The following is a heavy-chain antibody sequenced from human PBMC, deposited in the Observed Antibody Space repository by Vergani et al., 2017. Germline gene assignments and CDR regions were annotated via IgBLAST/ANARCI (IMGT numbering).Heavy chain of an antibody. Sequence: VQLVESGGGVVQPGTSLRLSCVVSGFALNRHAMYWVRQAPGKGLEWVANIKQDGSEKYYVDSVKGRFTISRDNAKNSLYLQMNSLRAEDTAVYYCARDFEPVPSPFDPWGQGTLVTVSS. CDR2: IKQDGSEK. CDR3: ARDFEPVPSPFDP. J-gene: IGHJ5*02. D-gene: IGHD3-9*01. CDR1: GFALNRHA. V-gene: IGHV3-7*01.